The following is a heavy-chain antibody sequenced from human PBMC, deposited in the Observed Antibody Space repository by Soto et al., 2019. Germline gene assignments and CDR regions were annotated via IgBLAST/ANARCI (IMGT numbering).Heavy chain of an antibody. V-gene: IGHV4-30-4*01. D-gene: IGHD2-8*01. Sequence: LSLTCTVSGGSISSGDYYWSWIRQPPGKGLEWIGYIYYSGSTYYNPSLKSRVTISVDTSKNQFSLKLSSVTAADTAVYYCARDNISGILYGGMDVWGQGTTVTVSS. CDR3: ARDNISGILYGGMDV. CDR1: GGSISSGDYY. J-gene: IGHJ6*02. CDR2: IYYSGST.